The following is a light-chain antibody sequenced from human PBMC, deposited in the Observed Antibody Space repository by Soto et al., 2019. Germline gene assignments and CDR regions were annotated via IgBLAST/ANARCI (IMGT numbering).Light chain of an antibody. CDR3: QQYTSSPT. J-gene: IGKJ4*01. CDR2: GAS. Sequence: IMLTLSPGTLSLSQGDRATLSCRASQSVSSSYLAWYQQKPGQAPRLLIYGASSRATGIPDRFSGSGSGTDFTLTISRLEPEDFAVYYCQQYTSSPTFGGGTKVDI. CDR1: QSVSSSY. V-gene: IGKV3-20*01.